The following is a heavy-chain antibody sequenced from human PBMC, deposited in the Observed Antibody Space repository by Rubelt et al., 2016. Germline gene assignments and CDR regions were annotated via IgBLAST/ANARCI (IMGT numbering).Heavy chain of an antibody. CDR1: GYTFTGYY. V-gene: IGHV1-2*02. D-gene: IGHD6-6*01. CDR2: INPNSGGT. Sequence: QVQLVQSGAEVKKPGASVKVSCKASGYTFTGYYMHWVRQAPGQGLEWMGWINPNSGGTHYAQKFQGRVTMTRDTSISTAEMGLSRLGSEDTAVYYCARGGSRIAVRDYYGMDVWGQGTTVTVSS. CDR3: ARGGSRIAVRDYYGMDV. J-gene: IGHJ6*02.